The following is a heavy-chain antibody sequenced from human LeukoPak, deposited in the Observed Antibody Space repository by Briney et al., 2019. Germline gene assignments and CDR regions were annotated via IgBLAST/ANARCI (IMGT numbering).Heavy chain of an antibody. J-gene: IGHJ6*03. CDR1: GYTFTGYY. CDR2: INPNSGGT. D-gene: IGHD3-10*01. V-gene: IGHV1-2*02. CDR3: ARENAQYYYSMDV. Sequence: ASVTVSRKASGYTFTGYYMHWVRQAPGQGLEWMGWINPNSGGTNYAQKFQGRVTMTRDTSISTAYMELSRLRSDDTAVYYCARENAQYYYSMDVWGKGTTVTVSS.